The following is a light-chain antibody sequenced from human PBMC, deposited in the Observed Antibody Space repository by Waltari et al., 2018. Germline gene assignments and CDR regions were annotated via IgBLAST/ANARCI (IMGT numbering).Light chain of an antibody. CDR3: QQSYSTLWT. J-gene: IGKJ1*01. CDR1: QNIATY. CDR2: GAS. Sequence: DVQMTQSPSSLSASVGDRVTITCRAGQNIATYLNWYQHKPGTAPRLLIYGASSLQSGVPSRFSAGGSGKEFTLTISSLEPDDFATYYCQQSYSTLWTFGQGTKVEI. V-gene: IGKV1-39*01.